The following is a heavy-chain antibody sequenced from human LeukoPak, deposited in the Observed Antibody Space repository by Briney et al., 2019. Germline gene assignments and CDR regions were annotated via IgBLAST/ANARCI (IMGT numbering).Heavy chain of an antibody. D-gene: IGHD3-22*01. CDR3: ARRLLPIVVVRGGAFDI. CDR2: IYHSGST. V-gene: IGHV4-38-2*01. Sequence: KPSETLSLTCAVSGYSISSGYYWGWIRQPPGKGLEWIGSIYHSGSTYYNPSLKSRVTISVDTSKNQFSLKLSSVTAADTAVYYCARRLLPIVVVRGGAFDIWGQRTMVTVSS. CDR1: GYSISSGYY. J-gene: IGHJ3*02.